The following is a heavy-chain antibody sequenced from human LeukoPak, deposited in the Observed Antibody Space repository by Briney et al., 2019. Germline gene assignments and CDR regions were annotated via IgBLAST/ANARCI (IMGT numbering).Heavy chain of an antibody. V-gene: IGHV3-33*06. CDR3: AKDAQRGFDYSNYLDK. D-gene: IGHD4-11*01. Sequence: GGSLRLSCATAGFTFSHYGMHWVRQAPGKGLEWVAVIWSDGTNRYYGDPVKGRFTISRDNFQRTVYLQMDSLRAEDTAVYYCAKDAQRGFDYSNYLDKWGQGTLVTVSS. J-gene: IGHJ4*02. CDR2: IWSDGTNR. CDR1: GFTFSHYG.